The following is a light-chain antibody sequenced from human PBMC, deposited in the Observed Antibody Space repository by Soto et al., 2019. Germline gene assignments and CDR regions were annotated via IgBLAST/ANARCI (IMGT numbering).Light chain of an antibody. CDR3: SSYTTSSPCV. CDR1: SSDVGGYKY. V-gene: IGLV2-14*01. J-gene: IGLJ1*01. Sequence: QSALNQPASVSGSPGQSITIACTGTSSDVGGYKYVSWYQQYPGKAPKLMMYEVSNRPSGVSNRFSGSKSGNTASLTISGLQAEDEADYYCSSYTTSSPCVFGTGTKVTVL. CDR2: EVS.